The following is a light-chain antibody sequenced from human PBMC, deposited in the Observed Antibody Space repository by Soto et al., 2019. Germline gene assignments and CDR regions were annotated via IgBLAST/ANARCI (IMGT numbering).Light chain of an antibody. CDR3: QQDNSYSWT. CDR1: QSISNY. J-gene: IGKJ1*01. Sequence: DIQMTQSPSTLSASVGDRVTIACRASQSISNYLAWYQQKPGKAPKLLIYKASSVESGVPSRFSGSGSWTEFTLTTTGLQANGFATYYGQQDNSYSWTVGQGIEVEI. CDR2: KAS. V-gene: IGKV1-5*03.